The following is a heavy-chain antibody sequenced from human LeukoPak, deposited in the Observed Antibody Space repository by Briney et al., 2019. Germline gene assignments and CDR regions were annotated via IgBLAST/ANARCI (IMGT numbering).Heavy chain of an antibody. V-gene: IGHV5-51*01. CDR3: ARSSGTCLSGNNWFDP. J-gene: IGHJ5*02. D-gene: IGHD1-26*01. CDR1: GFMFTDYY. Sequence: GESLKISCEGSGFMFTDYYIAWVRQMPGKGLEWMGIINPGDSGTRYSPSFRGQVTISADKSTATAYLQWSSLKASDTAMYYCARSSGTCLSGNNWFDPWGQGTLVTVSS. CDR2: INPGDSGT.